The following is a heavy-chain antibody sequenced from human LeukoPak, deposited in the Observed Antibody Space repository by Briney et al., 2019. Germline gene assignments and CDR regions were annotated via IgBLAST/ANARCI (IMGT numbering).Heavy chain of an antibody. CDR2: ISWNSGSI. J-gene: IGHJ4*02. CDR1: GFTFDDYA. CDR3: AKDPGATGEYYFDY. D-gene: IGHD1-26*01. V-gene: IGHV3-9*01. Sequence: GRSLRLSCAASGFTFDDYAMHWVRQAPGKGLEWVSGISWNSGSIGYADPVKGRFTISRDNAKNSLYLQMNSLRAEDTALYYCAKDPGATGEYYFDYWGQGTLVTVSS.